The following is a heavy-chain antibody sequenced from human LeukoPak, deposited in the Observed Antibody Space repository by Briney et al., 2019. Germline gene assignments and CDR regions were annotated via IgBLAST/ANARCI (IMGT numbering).Heavy chain of an antibody. Sequence: GGSLRLSCAASGFTFSDYYMAWMRQAPGKGLEWVSYISGTIYHADSVKGRFTMSRDNAKNSLYLQMNSLRVEDTAVYYCARDKAAAGTRGYFDYWGQGALVTVSS. D-gene: IGHD6-13*01. V-gene: IGHV3-11*01. CDR1: GFTFSDYY. CDR3: ARDKAAAGTRGYFDY. CDR2: ISGTI. J-gene: IGHJ4*02.